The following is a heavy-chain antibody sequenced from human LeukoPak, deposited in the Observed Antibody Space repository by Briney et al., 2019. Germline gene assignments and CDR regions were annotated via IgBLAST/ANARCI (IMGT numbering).Heavy chain of an antibody. CDR1: GGSISNYY. V-gene: IGHV4-59*01. CDR3: AKGGIRSGAFDI. Sequence: SETLSLTCTVSGGSISNYYWSWIRQPPGKGLEWMGYFYYSGSTSYNPSLKSRVTISVATSKNQFSLKLSSVTAADTAVYYCAKGGIRSGAFDIWGQGTRVTVSS. D-gene: IGHD6-13*01. J-gene: IGHJ3*02. CDR2: FYYSGST.